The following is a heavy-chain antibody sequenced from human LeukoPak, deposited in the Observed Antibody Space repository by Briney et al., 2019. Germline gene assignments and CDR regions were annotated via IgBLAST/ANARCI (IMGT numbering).Heavy chain of an antibody. J-gene: IGHJ4*02. CDR3: AKDRLAGILGYCSGGSCYSEVFY. CDR2: IRYDGSNK. Sequence: GGSLRLSCAASGFTLSSYGMHWVRQAPGKGLEWVAFIRYDGSNKYYADSVQGRFTISRDNSKNTLYMQMNSLRAEDTAVYYCAKDRLAGILGYCSGGSCYSEVFYWGQGTMVTVSS. D-gene: IGHD2-15*01. V-gene: IGHV3-30*02. CDR1: GFTLSSYG.